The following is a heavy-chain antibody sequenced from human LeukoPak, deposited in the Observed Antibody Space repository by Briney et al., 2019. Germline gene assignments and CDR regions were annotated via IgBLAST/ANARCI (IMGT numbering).Heavy chain of an antibody. V-gene: IGHV4-4*02. J-gene: IGHJ4*02. CDR2: IYHSGST. D-gene: IGHD3-10*01. Sequence: PSETLSLTCAVSGGSISSSNWWSWVRQPPGKGLEWIGEIYHSGSTNYNPSLKSRVTISVDKSKNQFSLKLSSVTAADTAVYYCARSNPVLWFGELLSSYGFDYWGQGTLVIVSS. CDR1: GGSISSSNW. CDR3: ARSNPVLWFGELLSSYGFDY.